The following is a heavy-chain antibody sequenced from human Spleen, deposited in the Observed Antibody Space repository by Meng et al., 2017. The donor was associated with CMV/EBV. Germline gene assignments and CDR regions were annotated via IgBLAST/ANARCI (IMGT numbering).Heavy chain of an antibody. D-gene: IGHD1-1*01. Sequence: SVKVSCKASGYTFTDYYMHWVRQAPGQGLEWMGGIIPIFGTANYAQKFQGRVTITTDESTSTAYMELSSLRSEDTAVYYCARGLEVSFNYGMDVWGQGTTVTVSS. J-gene: IGHJ6*02. CDR1: GYTFTDYY. V-gene: IGHV1-69*05. CDR3: ARGLEVSFNYGMDV. CDR2: IIPIFGTA.